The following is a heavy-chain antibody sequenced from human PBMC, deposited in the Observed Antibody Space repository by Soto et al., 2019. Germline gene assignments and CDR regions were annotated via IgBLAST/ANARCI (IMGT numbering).Heavy chain of an antibody. CDR2: INPNSGGT. CDR3: ARDSGPAMENYYYYGMDV. J-gene: IGHJ6*02. CDR1: GYTFTGYY. D-gene: IGHD5-18*01. V-gene: IGHV1-2*04. Sequence: GASVKVSCKASGYTFTGYYMHWVRQAPGQGLEWMGWINPNSGGTNYAQKFQGWVTMTRDTSISTAYMELSRLRSDDTAVYYCARDSGPAMENYYYYGMDVWGQGTTVTVSS.